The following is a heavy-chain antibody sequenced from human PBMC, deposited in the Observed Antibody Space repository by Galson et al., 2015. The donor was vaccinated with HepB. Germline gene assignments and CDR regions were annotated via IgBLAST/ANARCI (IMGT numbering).Heavy chain of an antibody. Sequence: SLRLSCAASGFTFHTYAMGWVRQVPGKGLEWVSVVSDSGHTTYYEASVKGRFTISRDNSNNTLSLQMDRLRAEDTAKYYCGKLGHHYVWGSYRYDAFEIWGQGTMVTVSS. D-gene: IGHD3-16*02. CDR3: GKLGHHYVWGSYRYDAFEI. J-gene: IGHJ3*02. V-gene: IGHV3-23*01. CDR2: VSDSGHTT. CDR1: GFTFHTYA.